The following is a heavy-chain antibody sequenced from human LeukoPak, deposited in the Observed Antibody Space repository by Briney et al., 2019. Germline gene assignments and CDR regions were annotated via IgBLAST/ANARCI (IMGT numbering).Heavy chain of an antibody. CDR2: INANSGGT. CDR1: GYTFTGSY. J-gene: IGHJ4*02. D-gene: IGHD1-26*01. CDR3: ARGGSWTLFDY. Sequence: ASVKVSCKASGYTFTGSYFHWVRQAPGQGLEWMGWINANSGGTNYPQKSQGRVTMTRDTSISTAYMELTRLRSDDTAVYYCARGGSWTLFDYWGQGTLVTVSS. V-gene: IGHV1-2*02.